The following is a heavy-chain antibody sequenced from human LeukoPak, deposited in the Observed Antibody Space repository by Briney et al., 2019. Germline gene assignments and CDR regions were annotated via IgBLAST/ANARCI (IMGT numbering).Heavy chain of an antibody. CDR3: ARAPLYCTNGVCPESNYYYYYMDV. V-gene: IGHV1-69*05. J-gene: IGHJ6*03. CDR1: GGTFSSYA. Sequence: SVKVSCKASGGTFSSYAISWVRQAPGQGLEWIGGIIPIFGTANYAQKFQGRVTITTDESTGTAYMELSSLRSEDTAVYYCARAPLYCTNGVCPESNYYYYYMDVWGKGTTVTVSS. D-gene: IGHD2-8*01. CDR2: IIPIFGTA.